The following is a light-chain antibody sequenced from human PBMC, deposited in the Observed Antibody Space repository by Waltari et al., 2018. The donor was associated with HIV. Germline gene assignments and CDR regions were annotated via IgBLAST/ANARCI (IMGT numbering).Light chain of an antibody. CDR1: HDITKK. Sequence: QMTQSPSSLSASVGDRVTITCQASHDITKKLSWYQQKPGKAPNLLISDASTLAPGVPSRFSGSGSGTHFSLSIGSLQPEDIATYFCLQCHTLPLTFGAGTKVGIK. V-gene: IGKV1-33*01. CDR3: LQCHTLPLT. J-gene: IGKJ4*01. CDR2: DAS.